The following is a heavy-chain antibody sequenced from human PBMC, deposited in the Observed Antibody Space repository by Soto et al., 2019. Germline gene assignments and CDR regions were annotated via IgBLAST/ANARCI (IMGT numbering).Heavy chain of an antibody. Sequence: ASVKVSCKSSGYTFVNYYVHWVRQAPGQGLEWMGMINPSGGRTTYPQKFQGRVTMTRDTSASTVYVELSSLRSDDTAVFYCAREKASTSLLTHYYYAMDVWGQGTTVTVSS. CDR3: AREKASTSLLTHYYYAMDV. J-gene: IGHJ6*02. V-gene: IGHV1-46*01. CDR1: GYTFVNYY. CDR2: INPSGGRT.